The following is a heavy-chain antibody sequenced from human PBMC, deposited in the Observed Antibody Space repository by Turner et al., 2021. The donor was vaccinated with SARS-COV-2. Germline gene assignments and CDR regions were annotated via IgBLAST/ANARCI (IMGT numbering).Heavy chain of an antibody. V-gene: IGHV3-30*04. CDR2: ISYAGNIK. D-gene: IGHD1-26*01. CDR1: GFTFSSYT. CDR3: ASATRGGTYYYSAFDI. Sequence: QVQLVESGGGVVQPGRSLRLSCAASGFTFSSYTMYSVRQAPGKGLEWVALISYAGNIKQYADSVKGRLTISRDNSKNTVYLQMNSLGAEDTAVYYCASATRGGTYYYSAFDIWGQGTMVTVSS. J-gene: IGHJ3*02.